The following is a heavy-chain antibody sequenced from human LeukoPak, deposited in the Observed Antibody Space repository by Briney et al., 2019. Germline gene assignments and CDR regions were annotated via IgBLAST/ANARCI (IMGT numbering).Heavy chain of an antibody. CDR3: AREGRAAAGTLGWFDP. V-gene: IGHV1-46*01. D-gene: IGHD6-13*01. CDR1: GYTFTSYY. CDR2: INPSGGST. Sequence: ASVKVSCKASGYTFTSYYMHWVRQAPGQGLEWMGIINPSGGSTSYAQKFQGRVTMTRDTSTSTVYMELSSLRSEDTAAYYCAREGRAAAGTLGWFDPRGQGTLVTVSS. J-gene: IGHJ5*02.